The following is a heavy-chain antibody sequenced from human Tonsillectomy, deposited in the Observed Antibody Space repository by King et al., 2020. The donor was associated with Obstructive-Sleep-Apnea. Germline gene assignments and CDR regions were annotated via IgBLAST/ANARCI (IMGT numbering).Heavy chain of an antibody. D-gene: IGHD1-1*01. V-gene: IGHV3-30*18. Sequence: VQLVESGGGVVQPGRSLRLSCAASGFTFSSYGMHWVRQAPGKGLEWVAVISYDGSNRYYADSVKGRFTISRDNSKNTLYLQMNSLRAEDTAVYYCAKGEGPRHNWNDPPIRSHHFLLDYWGQGTLVTVSS. CDR3: AKGEGPRHNWNDPPIRSHHFLLDY. CDR1: GFTFSSYG. J-gene: IGHJ4*02. CDR2: ISYDGSNR.